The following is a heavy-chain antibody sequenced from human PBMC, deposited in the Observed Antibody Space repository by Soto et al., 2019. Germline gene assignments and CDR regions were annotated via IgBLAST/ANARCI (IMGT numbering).Heavy chain of an antibody. CDR2: ISYDGSNK. J-gene: IGHJ4*02. D-gene: IGHD6-19*01. Sequence: GGSLRLSCAASGFTFSSYAMHWVRQAPGKGLEWVAVISYDGSNKYYADSVKGRFTISRDNSKNTLYLQMNSLRAEDTAVYYCARAPYSGWYAWVDYWGQGTLVTVSS. V-gene: IGHV3-30-3*01. CDR1: GFTFSSYA. CDR3: ARAPYSGWYAWVDY.